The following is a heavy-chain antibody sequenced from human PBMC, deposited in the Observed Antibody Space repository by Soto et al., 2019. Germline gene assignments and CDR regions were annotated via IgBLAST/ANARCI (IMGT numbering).Heavy chain of an antibody. CDR1: GGSISSYY. V-gene: IGHV4-59*01. Sequence: PSETLSLTCTVSGGSISSYYWSWIRQPPGKGLEWIGYIYYSGSTNYNPSLKSRVTISVGTSKNQFSLKLSSVTAADTAVYYCARVHSSSPYFDYWGQGTLVTVSS. J-gene: IGHJ4*02. CDR3: ARVHSSSPYFDY. CDR2: IYYSGST. D-gene: IGHD6-6*01.